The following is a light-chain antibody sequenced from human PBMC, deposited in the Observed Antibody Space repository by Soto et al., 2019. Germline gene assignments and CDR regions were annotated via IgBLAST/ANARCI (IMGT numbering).Light chain of an antibody. V-gene: IGKV3-20*01. CDR3: QQYGTSPLT. Sequence: EVVLTQSPGTLSLSPGERATLSCRASQSVDSNDLAWYQQKPGQAPRLLIFRASIRATGIPDRFSGSGSGTGFILTISGLEPEDFAVNYCQQYGTSPLTFCGGTRV. CDR1: QSVDSND. CDR2: RAS. J-gene: IGKJ4*01.